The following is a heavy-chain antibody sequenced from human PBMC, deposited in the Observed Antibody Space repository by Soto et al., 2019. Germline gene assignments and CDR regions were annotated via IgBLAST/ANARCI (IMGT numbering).Heavy chain of an antibody. J-gene: IGHJ4*02. CDR2: ISSSGSTI. Sequence: GSLRLSCAASGFTFSSYEMNWVRQAPGKGLEWVSYISSSGSTIYYADSVKGRFTISRDNAKNSLYLQMNSLRAEDTAVYYCARDHDYGGVFDYWGQGTLVTVSS. D-gene: IGHD4-17*01. CDR1: GFTFSSYE. V-gene: IGHV3-48*03. CDR3: ARDHDYGGVFDY.